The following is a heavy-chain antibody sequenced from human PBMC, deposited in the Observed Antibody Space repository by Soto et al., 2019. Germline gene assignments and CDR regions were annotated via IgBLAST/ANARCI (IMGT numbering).Heavy chain of an antibody. V-gene: IGHV3-48*02. CDR2: ISVSGATR. D-gene: IGHD2-15*01. Sequence: EVQLVESGGGLVQPGGSLRLSCVASGFTFSTDTMNWVRQAPGKGLEWVAHISVSGATRYYADSVKGRFTISRDNAKTSLYLQMDSLRNEDTAVYYCARFFGGGFDYWGQGTLVTVSS. CDR3: ARFFGGGFDY. CDR1: GFTFSTDT. J-gene: IGHJ4*02.